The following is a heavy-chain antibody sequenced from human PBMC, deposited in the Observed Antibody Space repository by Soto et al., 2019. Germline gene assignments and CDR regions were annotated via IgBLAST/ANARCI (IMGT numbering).Heavy chain of an antibody. CDR2: IKQDGSEK. D-gene: IGHD3-10*01. Sequence: GGSLRLSCAASGVSFSIYWMSWVRQAPGKGLEWVANIKQDGSEKNYVDSVKGRFTISRDNAKDSLYLQMDSLRVEDTAVYYCARQRDYYNSWGQGTLVTVSS. V-gene: IGHV3-7*01. CDR1: GVSFSIYW. J-gene: IGHJ4*02. CDR3: ARQRDYYNS.